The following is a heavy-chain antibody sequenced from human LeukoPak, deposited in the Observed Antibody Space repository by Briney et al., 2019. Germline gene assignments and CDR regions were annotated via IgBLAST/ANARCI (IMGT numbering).Heavy chain of an antibody. CDR2: ISYDGSNK. CDR1: GFTFSNYA. J-gene: IGHJ4*02. CDR3: ARGVSYYDILTGYYSY. D-gene: IGHD3-9*01. V-gene: IGHV3-30-3*01. Sequence: GGSLRLSCAASGFTFSNYAIHWVRQAPGKGLEWVAVISYDGSNKYYAASVKGRFTISRDNSENTVDLQMNSLRSEDTAVYYCARGVSYYDILTGYYSYWGQGTLVTVSS.